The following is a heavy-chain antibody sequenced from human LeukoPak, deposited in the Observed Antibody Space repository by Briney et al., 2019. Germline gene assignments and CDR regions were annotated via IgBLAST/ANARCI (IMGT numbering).Heavy chain of an antibody. CDR3: ARMRRVDYYDSSGYFDY. J-gene: IGHJ4*02. CDR2: IKQDGSEK. D-gene: IGHD3-22*01. V-gene: IGHV3-7*03. CDR1: GFTFSSYW. Sequence: GGSLRLSCAASGFTFSSYWMSWVRQAPGKGLEWVANIKQDGSEKYYVDSVKGRFTISRDNAKNSLYLQMNSLRAEDTAVYYCARMRRVDYYDSSGYFDYWGQGALVTVS.